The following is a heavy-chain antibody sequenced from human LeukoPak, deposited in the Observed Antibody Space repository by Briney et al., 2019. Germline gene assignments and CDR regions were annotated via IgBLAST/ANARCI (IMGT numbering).Heavy chain of an antibody. CDR3: ARYSSGWRYFDY. CDR2: ISSSGSTI. CDR1: GFTFSSYE. V-gene: IGHV3-48*03. Sequence: GGYLRLSCAVSGFTFSSYEMNWVRQAPGKGREWVSYISSSGSTIYSADSVKGRFTISRDNAKNSLYLQMNSLRAEDTAVYYCARYSSGWRYFDYWGQGTLVTVSS. D-gene: IGHD6-19*01. J-gene: IGHJ4*01.